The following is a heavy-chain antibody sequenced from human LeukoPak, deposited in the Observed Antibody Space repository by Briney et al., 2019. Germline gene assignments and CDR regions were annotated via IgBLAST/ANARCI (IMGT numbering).Heavy chain of an antibody. D-gene: IGHD3-22*01. CDR2: IYYTGTA. V-gene: IGHV4-39*07. J-gene: IGHJ4*02. CDR3: ARLRFYYDSSGYNYFDY. Sequence: SDTLSLTCSVSRGSISRTSYSWGWIRQPPGKGLEWIGNIYYTGTASHNPSLKSRVTISLDTSKSHFSLNLSSVTAADTAIYYCARLRFYYDSSGYNYFDYWGPGTLITVSS. CDR1: RGSISRTSYS.